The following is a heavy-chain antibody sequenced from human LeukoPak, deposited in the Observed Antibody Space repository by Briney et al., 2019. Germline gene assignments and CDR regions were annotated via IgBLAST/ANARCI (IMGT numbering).Heavy chain of an antibody. Sequence: SQTLSLTCAISGASVSSNSVTWNWIRQSPSRGLEWLGRTYYRSTWYNDYAVSVRGRITVNPDTSKNQFSLHLNSVTPEDTAVYYCARRLTQYDCFDPWGQGILVTVSS. CDR1: GASVSSNSVT. CDR3: ARRLTQYDCFDP. D-gene: IGHD2-2*01. CDR2: TYYRSTWYN. J-gene: IGHJ5*02. V-gene: IGHV6-1*01.